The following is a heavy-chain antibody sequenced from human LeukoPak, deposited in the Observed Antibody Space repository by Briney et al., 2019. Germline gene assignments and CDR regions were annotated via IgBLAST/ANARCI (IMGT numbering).Heavy chain of an antibody. D-gene: IGHD3-3*01. V-gene: IGHV3-7*01. J-gene: IGHJ4*02. CDR1: GFTFSSYA. CDR2: IKQDGSEK. Sequence: GGSLRLSCAASGFTFSSYAMSWVRQAPGKGLEWVANIKQDGSEKYYVDSVKGRFTISRDNAKNSLYLQMNSLRAEDTAVYYCARDLHYDFWSGYSYYFDYWGQGTLVTVSS. CDR3: ARDLHYDFWSGYSYYFDY.